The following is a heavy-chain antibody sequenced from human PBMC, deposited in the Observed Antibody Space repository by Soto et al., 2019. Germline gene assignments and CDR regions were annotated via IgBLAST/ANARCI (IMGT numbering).Heavy chain of an antibody. V-gene: IGHV4-59*01. CDR3: ARASSSGYYYYLFDY. D-gene: IGHD3-22*01. J-gene: IGHJ4*02. CDR1: DGSSGSYC. Sequence: SSETLSLSCTVSDGSSGSYCCRWIRQPPGKGLEGSGYIYYSGSTNYNPSLKSRVTISVDTSKNQFSLKLSSVTAADTAVYYCARASSSGYYYYLFDYWGQGTLVTVSS. CDR2: IYYSGST.